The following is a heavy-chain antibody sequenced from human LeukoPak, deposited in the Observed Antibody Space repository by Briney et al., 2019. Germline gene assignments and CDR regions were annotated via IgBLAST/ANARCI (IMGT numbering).Heavy chain of an antibody. CDR1: GLTVSGNY. Sequence: GGSLRLSCAASGLTVSGNYMSWVRQAPGKGLEWVSIIYSAGNTYHADSVKGRFTISRDHSKNTLYLQMNSLRAGDTAVYYCATSVVGSTGFDLWGQGTLVTVSS. CDR2: IYSAGNT. D-gene: IGHD1-26*01. V-gene: IGHV3-53*01. CDR3: ATSVVGSTGFDL. J-gene: IGHJ4*02.